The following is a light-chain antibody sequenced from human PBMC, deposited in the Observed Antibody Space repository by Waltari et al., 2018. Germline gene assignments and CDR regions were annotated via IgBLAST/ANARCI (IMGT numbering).Light chain of an antibody. V-gene: IGLV2-11*01. CDR1: SSDVGGYKY. J-gene: IGLJ2*01. CDR3: CSYAGGYTMA. Sequence: QSALSQPRSVSGSPGQSVTIPCPGTSSDVGGYKYVSWPQQHPGKAPKLIMFDVSDRPSGVPDRFSGSKSGNTASLTISGLQAEDEADYFCCSYAGGYTMAVGGGPKLTVL. CDR2: DVS.